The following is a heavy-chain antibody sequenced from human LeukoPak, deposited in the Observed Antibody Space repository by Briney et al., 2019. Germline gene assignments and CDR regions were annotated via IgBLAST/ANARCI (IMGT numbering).Heavy chain of an antibody. Sequence: ASVKLSCNASGYTFTSYGISWVRQAPGHGLEWMGWISAYNGNTNYAQKLQGRVTMTTDTSTSTAYMELRSLRSDDTAVYYCARDLGYYDSSGYYYAPRNDAFDIWGQGTMVTVSS. J-gene: IGHJ3*02. CDR1: GYTFTSYG. CDR2: ISAYNGNT. D-gene: IGHD3-22*01. V-gene: IGHV1-18*01. CDR3: ARDLGYYDSSGYYYAPRNDAFDI.